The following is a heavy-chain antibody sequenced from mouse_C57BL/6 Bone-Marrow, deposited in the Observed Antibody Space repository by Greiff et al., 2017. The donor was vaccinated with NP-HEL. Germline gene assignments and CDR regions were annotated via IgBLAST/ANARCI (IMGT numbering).Heavy chain of an antibody. D-gene: IGHD2-4*01. J-gene: IGHJ3*01. V-gene: IGHV1-39*01. Sequence: EVQLQQSGPELVKPGASVKISCKASGYSFTDYYMNWVKQSPGKSLEWIGVINPNYGSTSYNQKFKGKATLTVDQSSSTAYMQLNSLTSEDSAVYACANLIYYEWFAYWGQGTLVTVSA. CDR2: INPNYGST. CDR3: ANLIYYEWFAY. CDR1: GYSFTDYY.